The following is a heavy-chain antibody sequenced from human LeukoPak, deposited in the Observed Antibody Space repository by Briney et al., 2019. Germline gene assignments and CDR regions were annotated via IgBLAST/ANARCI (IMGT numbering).Heavy chain of an antibody. Sequence: ASVKVSCKASGYTFTGYYMHWVRQAPGQGLEWMGWINPNSGGTNYAQKFQGRVTMTRDTSISTAYTELSRLRSDDTAVYYCARVYAADINWFDPWGQGTLVTVSS. V-gene: IGHV1-2*02. CDR3: ARVYAADINWFDP. CDR1: GYTFTGYY. D-gene: IGHD5/OR15-5a*01. CDR2: INPNSGGT. J-gene: IGHJ5*02.